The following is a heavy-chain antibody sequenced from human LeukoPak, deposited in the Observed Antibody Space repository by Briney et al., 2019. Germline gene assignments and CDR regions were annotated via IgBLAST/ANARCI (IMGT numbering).Heavy chain of an antibody. CDR2: IIPILGIA. V-gene: IGHV1-69*04. CDR1: GGTFSSYT. D-gene: IGHD4-17*01. CDR3: ARDHGDYGWFDP. Sequence: SVKVSCKASGGTFSSYTVSWVRQAPGQGLEWMGRIIPILGIANYAQKFQGRVTITADKSTSTAYMELSSLRSEDTAVYYCARDHGDYGWFDPWGQGTLVTVSS. J-gene: IGHJ5*02.